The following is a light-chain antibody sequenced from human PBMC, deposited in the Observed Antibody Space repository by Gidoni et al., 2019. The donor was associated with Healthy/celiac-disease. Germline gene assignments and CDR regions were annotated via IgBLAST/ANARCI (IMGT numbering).Light chain of an antibody. J-gene: IGKJ1*01. CDR2: GAS. CDR1: QRVSSN. Sequence: EIVMTQSPATLSVSPGERATLSCRASQRVSSNLAWYQQKPGQAPRLLIYGASTRATGIPARFSGSGSGTEFTLTISSRQSEDFAVYYCQQYNNWPLTFGQGTKVEIK. V-gene: IGKV3-15*01. CDR3: QQYNNWPLT.